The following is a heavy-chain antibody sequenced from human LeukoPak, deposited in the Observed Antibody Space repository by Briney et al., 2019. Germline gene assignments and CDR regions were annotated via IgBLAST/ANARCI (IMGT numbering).Heavy chain of an antibody. D-gene: IGHD6-19*01. J-gene: IGHJ4*02. CDR2: INPNSGGT. V-gene: IGHV1-2*02. CDR3: ARSEYSSGFANY. CDR1: GYTFTGYY. Sequence: ASVKVSCKASGYTFTGYYMHWVRQAPGQGLEWMGWINPNSGGTNYAQKFQGRVTMTRDTSISTAYMELSRLGSDDTAVYYCARSEYSSGFANYWGQGTLVTVSS.